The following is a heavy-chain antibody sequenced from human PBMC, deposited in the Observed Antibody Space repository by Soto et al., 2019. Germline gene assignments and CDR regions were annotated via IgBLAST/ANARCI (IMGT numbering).Heavy chain of an antibody. CDR1: GYTFTSYG. CDR2: ISAYNGNT. Sequence: ASVKVSCKASGYTFTSYGISWVRQAPGQGLEWMGWISAYNGNTDYAQKLQGRVTMTTDTSTSTAYMELRSLRSDDTAVYYCARFQPSYDFWSGYYTVYNWFDPWGQG. D-gene: IGHD3-3*01. CDR3: ARFQPSYDFWSGYYTVYNWFDP. J-gene: IGHJ5*02. V-gene: IGHV1-18*01.